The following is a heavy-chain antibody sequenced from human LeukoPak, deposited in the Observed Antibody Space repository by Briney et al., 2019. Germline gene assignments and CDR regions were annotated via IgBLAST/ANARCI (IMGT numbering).Heavy chain of an antibody. CDR3: ARDNYYYMDV. CDR2: LYYSGST. Sequence: SETLSLTCTVSGGSINAYYWTWIRQPPGKELEWIGYLYYSGSTNYNPSLKSRVAMSVDTSKNQFSLKLSSVTAADTAVYYCARDNYYYMDVWGKGTTVTISS. J-gene: IGHJ6*03. V-gene: IGHV4-59*12. CDR1: GGSINAYY.